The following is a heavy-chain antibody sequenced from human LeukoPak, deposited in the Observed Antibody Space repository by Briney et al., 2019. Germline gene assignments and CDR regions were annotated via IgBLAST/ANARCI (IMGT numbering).Heavy chain of an antibody. CDR1: GFTFSSYA. Sequence: GGSLRLSCAASGFTFSSYALHWVRQAPGKGLEWVAVISYDGSTKLYAASVKGRFTISRDDSKNTLFLQVNSPRPEDAAVYYCARKRGRDDQGYFDYWGQGTLVTVSS. D-gene: IGHD5-24*01. V-gene: IGHV3-30-3*01. CDR2: ISYDGSTK. CDR3: ARKRGRDDQGYFDY. J-gene: IGHJ4*02.